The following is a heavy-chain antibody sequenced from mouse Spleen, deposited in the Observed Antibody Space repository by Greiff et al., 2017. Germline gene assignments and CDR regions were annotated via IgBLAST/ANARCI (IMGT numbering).Heavy chain of an antibody. D-gene: IGHD1-1*02. CDR1: GFTFSASG. CDR2: ISSGSSTI. J-gene: IGHJ2*01. V-gene: IGHV5-17*01. Sequence: EVKLVESGGGLVKPGGSLKLSCAASGFTFSASGMHWVRQAPEKGLEWVAYISSGSSTIYYADTVKGRFTISRDNAKNTLFLQMTSLRSEDTAMYYCARTPLYGPFDYWGQGTTLTVSS. CDR3: ARTPLYGPFDY.